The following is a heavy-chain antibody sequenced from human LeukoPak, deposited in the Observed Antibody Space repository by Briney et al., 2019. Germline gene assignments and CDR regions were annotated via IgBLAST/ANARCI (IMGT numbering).Heavy chain of an antibody. CDR2: IYYSGST. Sequence: KASETLSLTCTVSGGSISSYYWSWIRQPPGKGLEWIGYIYYSGSTNYNPSLKSRVTISVDTSKNQFSLKLSSVTAADTAVYYCARSDPYLVPAAIFYYWGQGTLVTVSS. CDR1: GGSISSYY. V-gene: IGHV4-59*12. J-gene: IGHJ4*02. CDR3: ARSDPYLVPAAIFYY. D-gene: IGHD2-2*01.